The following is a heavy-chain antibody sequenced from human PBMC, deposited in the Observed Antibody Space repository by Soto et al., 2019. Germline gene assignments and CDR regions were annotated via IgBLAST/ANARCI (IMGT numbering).Heavy chain of an antibody. Sequence: PSETLSLTCTVSGGSIRSGDYYWSWVRQPPGKGLEWIGEIYHSGSTNYNPSLKSRVTISVDKSKNQFSLKLSSVTAADTAVYYCARDGGGMDVWGQGTTVTVSS. V-gene: IGHV4-4*02. D-gene: IGHD3-3*01. CDR2: IYHSGST. CDR1: GGSIRSGDYY. J-gene: IGHJ6*02. CDR3: ARDGGGMDV.